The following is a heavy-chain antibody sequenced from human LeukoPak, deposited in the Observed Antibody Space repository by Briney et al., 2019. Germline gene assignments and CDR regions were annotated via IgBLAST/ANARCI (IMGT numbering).Heavy chain of an antibody. CDR2: ISGDGGST. CDR3: AKDMGPYGDYANDY. J-gene: IGHJ4*02. V-gene: IGHV3-43*02. D-gene: IGHD4-17*01. CDR1: GLTFDDYA. Sequence: PGGSLRLSCAASGLTFDDYAMHWVRQAPGKGLEWVSLISGDGGSTYYADSVKGRFTISRDNSKNSLYLQMNSLRTEDTALYYCAKDMGPYGDYANDYWGQGTLVTVSS.